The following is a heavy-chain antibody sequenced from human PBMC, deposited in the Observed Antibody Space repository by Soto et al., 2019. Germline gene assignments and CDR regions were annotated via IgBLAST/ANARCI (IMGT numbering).Heavy chain of an antibody. CDR2: IYYSGST. V-gene: IGHV4-61*01. J-gene: IGHJ6*02. CDR1: GGSVSSGSYY. CDR3: ARDQYYYGMDV. Sequence: QVQLQESGPGLVKPSETLSLTCTVSGGSVSSGSYYWSWIRQPPGKGLEWIGYIYYSGSTNYNPSLKSRVTIAVETSKNQFSLKLSSVTAADTAVYYCARDQYYYGMDVWGQGTTVTVSS.